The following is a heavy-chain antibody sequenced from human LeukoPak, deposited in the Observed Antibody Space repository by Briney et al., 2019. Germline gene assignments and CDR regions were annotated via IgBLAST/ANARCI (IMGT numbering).Heavy chain of an antibody. Sequence: GESLKISCKGSGYSFTSYWIGWVRQMPGKGLEWMGIIYPGDSDPRYSPSFQGQVTISADKSISTAYLQWSSLKASDTAMYYCARQEWAARGPYYYYGMDVWGQGTTVTVSS. CDR2: IYPGDSDP. J-gene: IGHJ6*02. V-gene: IGHV5-51*01. D-gene: IGHD2-15*01. CDR1: GYSFTSYW. CDR3: ARQEWAARGPYYYYGMDV.